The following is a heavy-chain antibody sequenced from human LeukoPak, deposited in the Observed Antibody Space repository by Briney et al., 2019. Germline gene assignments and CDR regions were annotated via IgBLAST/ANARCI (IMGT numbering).Heavy chain of an antibody. CDR1: GFTFSNCS. Sequence: GGSLRLSCAASGFTFSNCSMSWVRQAPGKGLEWVSAISGSGGSTYYADSVKGRFTISRDNSKNTLYLQMNSLRAEDTAVYYCAKDSGAGTLSWFDPWGQGTLVTVSS. D-gene: IGHD6-13*01. CDR3: AKDSGAGTLSWFDP. J-gene: IGHJ5*02. V-gene: IGHV3-23*01. CDR2: ISGSGGST.